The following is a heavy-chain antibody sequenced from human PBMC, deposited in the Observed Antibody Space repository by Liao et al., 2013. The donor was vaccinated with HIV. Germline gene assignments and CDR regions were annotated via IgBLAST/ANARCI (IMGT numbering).Heavy chain of an antibody. V-gene: IGHV4-39*07. Sequence: QLQLQEPGPGLVKPSETLSLTCTVSGASISSSSYYWGWIRQPPGKGLEWIGSIYYTGSTYYNPSLKSRVTISVDTSTNQFSLKLRSVTAADTAIYYCAGGPNEYYFDLLGPGNPGHRLL. J-gene: IGHJ4*02. CDR3: AGGPNEYYFDL. CDR2: IYYTGST. CDR1: GASISSSSYY.